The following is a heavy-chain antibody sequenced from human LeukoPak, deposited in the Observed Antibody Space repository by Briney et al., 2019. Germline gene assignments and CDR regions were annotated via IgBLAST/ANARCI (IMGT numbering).Heavy chain of an antibody. CDR3: ARDLATGTKVSGCAFDI. J-gene: IGHJ3*02. CDR2: IIPIFGTA. Sequence: ASVKVSCKASGGTFSSYAISWVRQAPGQGLEWMGGIIPIFGTANYAQKFQGRVTITTDESTSTAYMELSSLRSEDTAVYYCARDLATGTKVSGCAFDIWGQGTMVTVSS. V-gene: IGHV1-69*05. D-gene: IGHD1-1*01. CDR1: GGTFSSYA.